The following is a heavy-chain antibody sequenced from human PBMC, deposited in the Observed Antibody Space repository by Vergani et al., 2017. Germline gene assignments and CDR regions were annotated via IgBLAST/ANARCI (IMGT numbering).Heavy chain of an antibody. CDR3: ARDAMVRGVISGAPVDP. D-gene: IGHD3-10*01. Sequence: EVQLLESGGGLVQPGGSLRLSCAASGFTFSSYAMSWVRQAPGKGLEWVSGISGSGGSTYYADSVKGRFTISRDNSKNTLYLQMNSLRAEDTAVYYCARDAMVRGVISGAPVDPWGQGTLVTVSS. V-gene: IGHV3-23*01. J-gene: IGHJ5*02. CDR1: GFTFSSYA. CDR2: ISGSGGST.